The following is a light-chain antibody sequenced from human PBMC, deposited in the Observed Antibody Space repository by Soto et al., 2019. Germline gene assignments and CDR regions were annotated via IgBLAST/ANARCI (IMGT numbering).Light chain of an antibody. V-gene: IGKV3-15*01. CDR3: QQYNTWLWT. Sequence: EVVMTQSPATLSVSPGERATLSCRASQSVNANLAWYQQKPGQAPRLLIHGASNRATGIPARFSGSGFGTEFIXLIXSXQSEDFAVYYCQQYNTWLWTFGQGTKVEI. CDR1: QSVNAN. CDR2: GAS. J-gene: IGKJ1*01.